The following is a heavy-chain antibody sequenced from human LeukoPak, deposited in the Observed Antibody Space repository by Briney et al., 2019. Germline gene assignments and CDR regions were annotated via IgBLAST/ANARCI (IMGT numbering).Heavy chain of an antibody. CDR3: AKRGVVIRVILVGFHKEAYYFDS. J-gene: IGHJ4*02. Sequence: GGSLRLSCAASGFAVSNNYMSWVRQAPGKGLEWVAVIYDGGHTDYADSVKGRFTISRDSSKNTLYLQMNSLRAEDTAVYFCAKRGVVIRVILVGFHKEAYYFDSWGQGALVTVSS. D-gene: IGHD3-10*01. V-gene: IGHV3-53*01. CDR2: IYDGGHT. CDR1: GFAVSNNY.